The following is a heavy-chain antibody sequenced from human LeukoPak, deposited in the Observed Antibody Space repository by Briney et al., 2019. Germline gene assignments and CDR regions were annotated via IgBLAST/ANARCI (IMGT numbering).Heavy chain of an antibody. J-gene: IGHJ4*02. CDR3: AKGQYGSGSYSNDY. CDR1: GFTFSSYA. V-gene: IGHV3-23*01. D-gene: IGHD3-10*01. CDR2: ISGSGGST. Sequence: PGGSLRLSCAASGFTFSSYAMSWVRQAPGKGLEWVSSISGSGGSTYYADSVKGRITISRDNSKNALYVQVNSLRAEDTAVYYCAKGQYGSGSYSNDYWGQGTLVTVSS.